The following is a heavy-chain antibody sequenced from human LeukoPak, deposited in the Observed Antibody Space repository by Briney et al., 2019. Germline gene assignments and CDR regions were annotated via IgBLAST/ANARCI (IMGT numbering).Heavy chain of an antibody. J-gene: IGHJ4*02. CDR1: GFSFSNYW. Sequence: GALRLSCAVSGFSFSNYWMGWVRQAPGKRPEWVANMNIDGSERYYADSVKGRFTISRDNARNSVFLQMSGLRVEDTAVYYCARDPVEWELLLDYWGQGTLVTVSS. V-gene: IGHV3-7*01. CDR3: ARDPVEWELLLDY. CDR2: MNIDGSER. D-gene: IGHD1-26*01.